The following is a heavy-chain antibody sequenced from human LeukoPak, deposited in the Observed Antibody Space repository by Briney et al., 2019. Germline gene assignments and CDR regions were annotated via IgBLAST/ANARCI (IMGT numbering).Heavy chain of an antibody. CDR1: GGSISSYY. V-gene: IGHV4-59*01. CDR2: IYYSGST. Sequence: PSETLSLTCTVSGGSISSYYWSWIRRPPGKGLEWIGYIYYSGSTNYNPSLKSRVTISVDTSKNQFSLKLSSVTGADTAVYYCARRTGYYDGFDYWGQGTLVTVSS. CDR3: ARRTGYYDGFDY. D-gene: IGHD3/OR15-3a*01. J-gene: IGHJ4*02.